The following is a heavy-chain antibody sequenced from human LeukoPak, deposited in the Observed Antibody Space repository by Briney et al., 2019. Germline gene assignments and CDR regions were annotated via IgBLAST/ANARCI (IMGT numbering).Heavy chain of an antibody. Sequence: EASVKVSCKVSGYTLTELSMHWVRQAPGKGLEWMGGFDPEDGETIYAQKFQGRVTMTEDTSTDTAYMELSSLRSEDTAVYYCATGGTYSGYDYRDGFYYYMDVWGKGTTVTVSS. D-gene: IGHD5-12*01. J-gene: IGHJ6*03. CDR1: GYTLTELS. V-gene: IGHV1-24*01. CDR3: ATGGTYSGYDYRDGFYYYMDV. CDR2: FDPEDGET.